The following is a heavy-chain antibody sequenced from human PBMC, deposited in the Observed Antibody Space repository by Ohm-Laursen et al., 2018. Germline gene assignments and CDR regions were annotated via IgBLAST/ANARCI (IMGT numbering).Heavy chain of an antibody. CDR1: GFTFSSYA. CDR2: ISGSGDT. D-gene: IGHD2-15*01. CDR3: VRDPSGWGLDV. V-gene: IGHV3-23*01. J-gene: IGHJ6*02. Sequence: SLRLSCSASGFTFSSYAMSWVRQAPGKGLEWVSAISGSGDTHYADSVKGRFTISRENVKGSLYLQMDSLRAGDTAVYYCVRDPSGWGLDVWGQGTTVTVSS.